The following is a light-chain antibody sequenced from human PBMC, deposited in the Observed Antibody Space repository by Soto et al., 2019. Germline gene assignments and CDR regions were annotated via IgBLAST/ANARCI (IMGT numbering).Light chain of an antibody. Sequence: QSVLTQPPSVSAAPGQKVTISCSGSSSNIGKNYVSWYQQVPGTGPKLVIYEDNKRRSGITDRFSGSKSGTSATLGIAGLQTGDEADYYCGTWDSSLSVFVFGTGTKLTVL. CDR2: EDN. CDR3: GTWDSSLSVFV. J-gene: IGLJ1*01. CDR1: SSNIGKNY. V-gene: IGLV1-51*02.